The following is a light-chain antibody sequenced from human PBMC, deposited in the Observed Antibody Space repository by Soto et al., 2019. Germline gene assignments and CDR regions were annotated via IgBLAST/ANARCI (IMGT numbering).Light chain of an antibody. CDR1: QSISSW. CDR2: KAS. V-gene: IGKV1-5*03. CDR3: QQYHTWWT. J-gene: IGKJ1*01. Sequence: DIQMTQSPSTLSASVGDRVTITCRASQSISSWLAWYQQKPGKAPKLLIYKASSLESGVPSRVSGSGSGTEFTLTISSLQPDDFATYYCQQYHTWWTCGQGTKVEI.